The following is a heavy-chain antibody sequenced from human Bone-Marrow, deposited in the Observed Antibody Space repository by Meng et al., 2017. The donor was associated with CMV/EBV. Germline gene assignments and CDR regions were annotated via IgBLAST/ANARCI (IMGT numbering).Heavy chain of an antibody. V-gene: IGHV3-7*03. J-gene: IGHJ4*02. CDR2: IKEDGSTK. Sequence: GESLKISCVASGFTFTRHWMIWVRQPPGKGLEWVANIKEDGSTKFYVDSVKGRFTISRDNSKNTLYLQMSSLTPDDTAVYYCAKADHASSWYSLAAYWGQGPLVTVSS. CDR3: AKADHASSWYSLAAY. CDR1: GFTFTRHW. D-gene: IGHD6-13*01.